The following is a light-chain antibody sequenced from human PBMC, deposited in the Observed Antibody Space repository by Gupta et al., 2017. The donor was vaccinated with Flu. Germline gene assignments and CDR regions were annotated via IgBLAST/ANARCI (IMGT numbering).Light chain of an antibody. Sequence: GSYYNIGAGFDVHWYQQFPGTTPKLLISDSYNRPSGVPDRFTASKSGTSASLVITGLQAEDEADYYCQTYDTNRRIFGGGTRLTVL. V-gene: IGLV1-40*01. CDR3: QTYDTNRRI. J-gene: IGLJ2*01. CDR2: DSY. CDR1: YYNIGAGFD.